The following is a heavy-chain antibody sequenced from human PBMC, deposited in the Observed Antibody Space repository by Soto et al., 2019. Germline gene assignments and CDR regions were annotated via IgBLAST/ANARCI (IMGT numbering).Heavy chain of an antibody. CDR2: MDTSGST. D-gene: IGHD6-13*01. V-gene: IGHV4-4*07. J-gene: IGHJ6*02. CDR1: GGPISTYY. Sequence: SETLSLTCTVSGGPISTYYWSWIRQPAGKGLEWIGRMDTSGSTNYNPPLKSRVTMSIDTSKNQFSLKLSSVTASDTAMYYCARHRGGIAAFTKGYYGMDVWGQGTTVTVSS. CDR3: ARHRGGIAAFTKGYYGMDV.